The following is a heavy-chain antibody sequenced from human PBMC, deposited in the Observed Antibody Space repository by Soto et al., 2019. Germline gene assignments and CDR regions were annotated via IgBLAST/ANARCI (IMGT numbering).Heavy chain of an antibody. Sequence: ASVKVSCKASGYTFIRYGITWVRQAPGQGLEWMGWISPYNDYTEYEQKFHGRVTMTTDTSTRTVNMELRGLRSDDTAVYYCARGGYEENVWKKLNYYGLDVWGQGTTVTVSS. CDR1: GYTFIRYG. CDR3: ARGGYEENVWKKLNYYGLDV. J-gene: IGHJ6*02. CDR2: ISPYNDYT. V-gene: IGHV1-18*01. D-gene: IGHD3-16*01.